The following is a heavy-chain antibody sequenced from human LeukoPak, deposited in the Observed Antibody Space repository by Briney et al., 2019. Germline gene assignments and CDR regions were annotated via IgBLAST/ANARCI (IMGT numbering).Heavy chain of an antibody. CDR1: GFTFDDYG. CDR3: ARSNWPYYFDY. V-gene: IGHV3-20*04. D-gene: IGHD1-1*01. CDR2: ITGDGSST. J-gene: IGHJ4*02. Sequence: GGSLRLSCAASGFTFDDYGMSWVRQAPGKGLEWVSWITGDGSSTRYADSVKGRFTISRDNAKNTLYLQVNSLRAEDTAVYYCARSNWPYYFDYWGQGALVTVSS.